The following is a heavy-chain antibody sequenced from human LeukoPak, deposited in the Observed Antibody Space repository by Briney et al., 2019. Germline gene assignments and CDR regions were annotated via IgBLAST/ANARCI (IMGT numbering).Heavy chain of an antibody. CDR2: IYYSGST. CDR1: VGSISSYY. Sequence: PSETLSLTCTVSVGSISSYYWSWIRQPPGKGREWIGYIYYSGSTNYNPSLKSRVTISVDTSKNPFSLKLSSVTAADTAVYYCASTASYYYYMDVWGKGTTVTVSS. J-gene: IGHJ6*03. CDR3: ASTASYYYYMDV. V-gene: IGHV4-59*01.